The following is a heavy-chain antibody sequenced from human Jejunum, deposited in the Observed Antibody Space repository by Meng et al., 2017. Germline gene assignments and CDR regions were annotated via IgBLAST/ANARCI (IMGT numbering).Heavy chain of an antibody. V-gene: IGHV4-59*02. Sequence: QGQLQDSGPGLVKPSETLSLTCTVSGASVSSDYWSWIRQPPGKGLEWIGYVYNTGSTNFNPSLKSRVTLSVDTSKNQFSLNLSSVAAADTAVYYCARGPPADFWGPGTLVTVSS. CDR3: ARGPPADF. J-gene: IGHJ4*02. CDR2: VYNTGST. CDR1: GASVSSDY.